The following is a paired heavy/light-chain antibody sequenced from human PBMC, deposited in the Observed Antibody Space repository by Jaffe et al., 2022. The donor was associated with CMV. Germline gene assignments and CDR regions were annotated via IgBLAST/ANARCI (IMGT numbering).Light chain of an antibody. J-gene: IGKJ2*01. CDR1: QSVSSSY. CDR3: HFGA. V-gene: IGKV3-20*01. CDR2: GAS. Sequence: EIVLTQSPGTLSLSPGERATLSCRASQSVSSSYLAWYQQKPGQAPRLLIYGASSRATGIPDRFSGSGSGTDFTLTISRLEPEDFAVYYCHFGAFGQGTKLEIK.
Heavy chain of an antibody. CDR2: IYHSGST. CDR1: GGSISSSNW. V-gene: IGHV4-4*02. Sequence: QVQLQESGPGLVKPSGTLSLTCAVSGGSISSSNWWSWVRQPPGKGLEWIGEIYHSGSTNYNPSLKSRVTISVDKSKNQFSLKLSSVTAADTAVYYCAGGVGGEVVPAAIGYYYYMDVWGKGTTVTVSS. J-gene: IGHJ6*03. CDR3: AGGVGGEVVPAAIGYYYYMDV. D-gene: IGHD2-2*02.